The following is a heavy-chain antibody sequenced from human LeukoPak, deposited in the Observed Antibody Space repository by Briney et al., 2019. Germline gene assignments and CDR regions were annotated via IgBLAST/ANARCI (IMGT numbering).Heavy chain of an antibody. CDR1: GDSVSSNSAA. CDR2: TSYRSKWYN. V-gene: IGHV6-1*01. J-gene: IGHJ6*03. D-gene: IGHD3-3*01. CDR3: ARSRYYAFWSGSYYYYMDV. Sequence: SQTLSLTCAISGDSVSSNSAAWNWIRQSPSRGLEWLGRTSYRSKWYNDYAVSVKSRITINPDTSKNQFSLQLNSVTPEDMAMYYCARSRYYAFWSGSYYYYMDVWGKGTTVTVSS.